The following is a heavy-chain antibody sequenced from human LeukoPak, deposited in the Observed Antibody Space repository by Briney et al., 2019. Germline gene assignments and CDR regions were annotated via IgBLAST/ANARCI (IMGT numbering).Heavy chain of an antibody. V-gene: IGHV5-51*01. CDR2: IYPGDSDT. Sequence: GESLKISCKGSGYSFTSYWIAWVRQMPGKGLEWMGIIYPGDSDTKYSPSFQGQVTISVDKSINTAYLQWSSLKASDTAMYYCARCSGYSYGYDAFDIWGQGTMVTVSS. CDR3: ARCSGYSYGYDAFDI. D-gene: IGHD5-18*01. CDR1: GYSFTSYW. J-gene: IGHJ3*02.